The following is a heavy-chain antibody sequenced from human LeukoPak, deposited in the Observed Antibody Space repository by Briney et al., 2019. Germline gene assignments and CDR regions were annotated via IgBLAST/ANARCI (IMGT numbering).Heavy chain of an antibody. V-gene: IGHV1-2*02. CDR2: INPNSGGT. Sequence: GASVKVSCKASGYTFTGYYMHWVRQAPGQGLEWMGWINPNSGGTNYAQKFQGRVTMTRDTSISTAYMELSRLRSDDAAVYYCARESYYGSSGYREDYFDYWGQGTLVTVSS. CDR3: ARESYYGSSGYREDYFDY. J-gene: IGHJ4*02. D-gene: IGHD3-22*01. CDR1: GYTFTGYY.